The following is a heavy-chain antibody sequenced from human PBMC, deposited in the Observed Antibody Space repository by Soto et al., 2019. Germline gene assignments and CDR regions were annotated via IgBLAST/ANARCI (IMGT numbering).Heavy chain of an antibody. CDR3: ASAGRYCSSTSCYSDDAFDI. Sequence: PGGSLRLSCAASGFTFSSYEMNWVRQAPGKGLEWVSYISSSGSTIYYADSVKGRFTISRDNAKNSLYLQMNSLRAEDTAVYYCASAGRYCSSTSCYSDDAFDIWGQGTMVTV. D-gene: IGHD2-2*01. CDR1: GFTFSSYE. V-gene: IGHV3-48*03. CDR2: ISSSGSTI. J-gene: IGHJ3*02.